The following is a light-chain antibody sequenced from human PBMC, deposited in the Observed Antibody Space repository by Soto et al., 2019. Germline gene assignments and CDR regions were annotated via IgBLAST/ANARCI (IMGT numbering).Light chain of an antibody. CDR2: AAS. J-gene: IGKJ5*01. Sequence: IQLTQSPSSLSASVGDRVTITLRASQGIISYLAWYQQKPGKAPTLLIYAASTLQSGVPSRFSGSGSGTDFTLTISSLQPEDFATYYCQQLNSYPQVTFGQGTRLEI. V-gene: IGKV1-9*01. CDR1: QGIISY. CDR3: QQLNSYPQVT.